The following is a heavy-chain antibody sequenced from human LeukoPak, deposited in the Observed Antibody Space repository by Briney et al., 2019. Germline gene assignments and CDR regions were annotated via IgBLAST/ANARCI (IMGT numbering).Heavy chain of an antibody. CDR1: GGSISSSSYY. D-gene: IGHD5-24*01. CDR3: AGRLWRRDGYNLSAFDI. CDR2: IYYSGST. V-gene: IGHV4-61*01. Sequence: SETLSLTCTVSGGSISSSSYYWNWIRQPPGKGLEWIGYIYYSGSTNYNPSLKSRVTISVDTSKNQFSLKLSSVTAADTAVYYCAGRLWRRDGYNLSAFDIWGQGTMVTVSS. J-gene: IGHJ3*02.